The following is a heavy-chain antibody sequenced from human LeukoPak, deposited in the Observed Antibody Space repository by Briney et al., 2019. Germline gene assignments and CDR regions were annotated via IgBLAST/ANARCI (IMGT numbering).Heavy chain of an antibody. CDR3: ARGEVVVVPAAISPYYYYYGMDV. CDR1: GYTFTSYG. V-gene: IGHV1-69*13. Sequence: SVKVSCKASGYTFTSYGISWVRQAPGQGLEWMGGIIPIFGTANYAQKFQGRVTITADESTSTAYMELSSLRSEDTAVYYCARGEVVVVPAAISPYYYYYGMDVWGQGTTVTVSS. CDR2: IIPIFGTA. D-gene: IGHD2-2*02. J-gene: IGHJ6*02.